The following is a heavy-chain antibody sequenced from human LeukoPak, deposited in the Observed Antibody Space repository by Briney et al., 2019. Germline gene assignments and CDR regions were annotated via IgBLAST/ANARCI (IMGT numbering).Heavy chain of an antibody. CDR1: GGSFSGYY. J-gene: IGHJ4*02. Sequence: SETLSLTCAVYGGSFSGYYWSWIRQPPGKGLEWIGEINHSGSTNYNPSLKSRVTISIDTSKNQFSLKVTSVTAADTAVYYCARDLGYNWNYLGYWGQGTLVTVSS. CDR2: INHSGST. D-gene: IGHD1-20*01. V-gene: IGHV4-34*01. CDR3: ARDLGYNWNYLGY.